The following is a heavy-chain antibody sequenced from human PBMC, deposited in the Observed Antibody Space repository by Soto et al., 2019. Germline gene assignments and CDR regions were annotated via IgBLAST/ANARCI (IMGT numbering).Heavy chain of an antibody. J-gene: IGHJ4*02. V-gene: IGHV3-66*01. D-gene: IGHD1-1*01. CDR2: IYSGGST. CDR1: GCTFSRNY. CDR3: AKDRPRRTSGYFFDY. Sequence: GGSLRVSSAAAGCTFSRNYMSWVRQAPGKGLEWVSVIYSGGSTYYADSVKGRFTISRDNSKNTLYLQMNSLRAEDTALYYCAKDRPRRTSGYFFDYWGQGTPVTVSS.